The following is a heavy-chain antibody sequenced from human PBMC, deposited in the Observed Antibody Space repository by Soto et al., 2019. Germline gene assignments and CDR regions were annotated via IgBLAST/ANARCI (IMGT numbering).Heavy chain of an antibody. CDR1: GFTFSSYG. Sequence: LRLSCAASGFTFSSYGMHWVRQAPGKGLEWVAVISYDGSNKYYADSVKGRLTISRDSSKNTLYLQMNSLRAEDTAVYYCAKDQWLVLSYFDYWGQGTLDTVSS. CDR3: AKDQWLVLSYFDY. D-gene: IGHD6-19*01. CDR2: ISYDGSNK. V-gene: IGHV3-30*18. J-gene: IGHJ4*02.